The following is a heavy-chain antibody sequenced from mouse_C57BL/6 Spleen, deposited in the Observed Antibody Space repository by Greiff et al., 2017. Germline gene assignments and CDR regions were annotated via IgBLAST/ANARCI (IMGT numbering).Heavy chain of an antibody. J-gene: IGHJ3*01. CDR1: GYSITSGYD. Sequence: EVKLLESGPGMVKPSQSLSLTCTVTGYSITSGYDWHWIRHFPGNKLEWMGYISYSGSTNYNPSLKSRISITHDTSKNHFFLKLNSVTTEDTATYYCARGQLRLRPAWFAYWGQGTLVTVSA. CDR2: ISYSGST. D-gene: IGHD3-2*02. V-gene: IGHV3-1*01. CDR3: ARGQLRLRPAWFAY.